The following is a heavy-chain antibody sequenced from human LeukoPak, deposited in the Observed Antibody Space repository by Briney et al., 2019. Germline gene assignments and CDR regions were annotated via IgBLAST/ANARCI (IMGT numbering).Heavy chain of an antibody. CDR3: ARLVYDSSGYYDLYYFDY. J-gene: IGHJ4*02. V-gene: IGHV1-8*01. D-gene: IGHD3-22*01. Sequence: ASVKVSCKASGYTFTSYDINWVRQATGQGLEWMGWMNPSSGNTGYAQKFQGRVTMTRNTSISTAYMELSSLRSEDTAVYYCARLVYDSSGYYDLYYFDYWGQGTLVTVSS. CDR2: MNPSSGNT. CDR1: GYTFTSYD.